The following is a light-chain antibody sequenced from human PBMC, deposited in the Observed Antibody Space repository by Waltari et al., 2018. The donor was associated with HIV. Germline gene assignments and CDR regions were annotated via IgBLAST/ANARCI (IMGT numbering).Light chain of an antibody. CDR3: QAWDSNTAHVL. Sequence: SYDLTQPPSVSVSPGQTASITCSGAKLGVKYASWYQQKAGQSPVLVIFQDRQRPSGTPDRFSGSNAGNTATLTISGTQAMDEADYYCQAWDSNTAHVLFGGGTKVTVL. CDR1: KLGVKY. CDR2: QDR. V-gene: IGLV3-1*01. J-gene: IGLJ2*01.